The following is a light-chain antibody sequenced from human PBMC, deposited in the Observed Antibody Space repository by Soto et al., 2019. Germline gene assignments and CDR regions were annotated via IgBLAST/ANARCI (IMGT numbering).Light chain of an antibody. CDR2: AAS. CDR3: QKYNSAPNT. Sequence: DIQMTQSPSSLSAFVGDRVTITCRASQDIGNFLAWYQQKPGKVPKLLIYAASTLQSGVPSRFSGSGSGTDFTLTISSLQPEDVATYYCQKYNSAPNTFGQGTRLEIK. J-gene: IGKJ5*01. CDR1: QDIGNF. V-gene: IGKV1-27*01.